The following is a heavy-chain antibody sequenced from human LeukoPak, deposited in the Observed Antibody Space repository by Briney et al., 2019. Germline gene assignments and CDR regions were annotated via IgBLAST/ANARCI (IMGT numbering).Heavy chain of an antibody. V-gene: IGHV3-23*01. CDR2: ISGSGGST. J-gene: IGHJ4*02. Sequence: GGSLRLSCVASGFTFSKYAMTWVRQAPGKGLEWVSAISGSGGSTYYADSVKGRFTISRDNSKNTLYLQMNSLRAEDTAVYYCAKDLRRLVGATSRDYWGQGTLVTVSS. D-gene: IGHD1-26*01. CDR1: GFTFSKYA. CDR3: AKDLRRLVGATSRDY.